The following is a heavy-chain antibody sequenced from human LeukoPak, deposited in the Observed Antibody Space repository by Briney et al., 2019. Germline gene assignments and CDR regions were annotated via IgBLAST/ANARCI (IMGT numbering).Heavy chain of an antibody. V-gene: IGHV3-74*01. CDR2: ISGDGSTT. CDR3: ARSQFDS. Sequence: PGGSLRLSCATSGFAFSSYWMLWVRQVPGKGLVWVSRISGDGSTTTYADSVKGRFTISRDNTNNILYLQMNSLRAEDTAIYYCARSQFDSWAQGILVTVTS. CDR1: GFAFSSYW. J-gene: IGHJ4*02.